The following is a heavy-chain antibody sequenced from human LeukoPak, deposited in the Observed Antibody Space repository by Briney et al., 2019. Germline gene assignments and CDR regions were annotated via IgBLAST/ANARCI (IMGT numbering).Heavy chain of an antibody. CDR2: MNHSGST. J-gene: IGHJ5*02. D-gene: IGHD3-3*01. V-gene: IGHV4-34*01. CDR1: GGSFSGYY. CDR3: ARGQPHYDFRSDYFNWFDP. Sequence: SETLSLTCAVYGGSFSGYYWSWIRQPPGKGLEWIGEMNHSGSTNYNPSLKSRVTISVDTSKNPFSLQLSSVPAADTAVSYCARGQPHYDFRSDYFNWFDPWGQGTLVTVSS.